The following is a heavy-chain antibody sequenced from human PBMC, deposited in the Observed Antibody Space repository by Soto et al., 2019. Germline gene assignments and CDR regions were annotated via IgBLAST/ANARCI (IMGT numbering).Heavy chain of an antibody. CDR1: AGCIPSSS. J-gene: IGHJ6*02. Sequence: SESLTLTHSFCAGCIPSSSWHCIRGPPGKALEWIAHIYDTAISGDTPSLSYNPALKSRVTMSVDTSKSQFSLKLTSVTAAETDVYYCARGEDAFFYYGLDVWGQGIAVTV. V-gene: IGHV4-4*08. CDR3: ARGEDAFFYYGLDV. CDR2: IYDTAISGDTPSL.